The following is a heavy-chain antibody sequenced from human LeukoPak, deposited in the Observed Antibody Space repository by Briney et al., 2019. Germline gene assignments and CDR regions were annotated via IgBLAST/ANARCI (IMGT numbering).Heavy chain of an antibody. D-gene: IGHD3-16*02. V-gene: IGHV3-7*01. Sequence: PGGSLRLSCAASGFIFRNYWMSWVRQAPGKGLEWVANIKEDGSEKYYVESVKGRFTISRDNAKNSSYLQMSSLRAEDTAVYYCARGVIIRGRLDPWGQGTLVTVSS. CDR2: IKEDGSEK. J-gene: IGHJ5*02. CDR1: GFIFRNYW. CDR3: ARGVIIRGRLDP.